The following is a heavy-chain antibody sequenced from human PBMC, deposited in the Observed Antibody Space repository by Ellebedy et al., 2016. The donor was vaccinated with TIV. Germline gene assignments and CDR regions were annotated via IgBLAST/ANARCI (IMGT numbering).Heavy chain of an antibody. Sequence: PGGSLRLSCAASGFTFRNNSINWVRQAPGKGLEWVSYISSTGTTIYYTDFVKGRFTISRDNAKISLYLQMNSLTAEDTDVYYCANGAYDIWGQGTMVTVSS. V-gene: IGHV3-48*04. CDR1: GFTFRNNS. D-gene: IGHD5-24*01. J-gene: IGHJ3*02. CDR2: ISSTGTTI. CDR3: ANGAYDI.